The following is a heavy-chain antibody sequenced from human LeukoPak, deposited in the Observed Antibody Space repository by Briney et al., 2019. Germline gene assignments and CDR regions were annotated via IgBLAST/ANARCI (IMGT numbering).Heavy chain of an antibody. CDR1: GGTFSSYA. CDR3: ARADYGDFKRGDFDP. D-gene: IGHD4-17*01. CDR2: IIPIFGTA. Sequence: SVKVSCKASGGTFSSYAISWVRQAPGQGLEWMGRIIPIFGTANYAQKFQGRVTITTDESTSTAYMELSSLRSEDTAVYYCARADYGDFKRGDFDPWGQGTLVTVSS. J-gene: IGHJ5*02. V-gene: IGHV1-69*05.